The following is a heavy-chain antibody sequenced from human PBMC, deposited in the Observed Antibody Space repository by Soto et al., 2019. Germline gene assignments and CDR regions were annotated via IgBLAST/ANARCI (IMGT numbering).Heavy chain of an antibody. Sequence: ASVKVSFKASGYTFTGYYMHWVRQAPGQGLEWMGWINPNSGGTNYAQKFQGWVTMTRDTSISTAYMELSRLRSDDTAVYYCARPHDYGGNLDAFDIWGQGTMVTVSS. CDR3: ARPHDYGGNLDAFDI. D-gene: IGHD4-17*01. V-gene: IGHV1-2*04. J-gene: IGHJ3*02. CDR1: GYTFTGYY. CDR2: INPNSGGT.